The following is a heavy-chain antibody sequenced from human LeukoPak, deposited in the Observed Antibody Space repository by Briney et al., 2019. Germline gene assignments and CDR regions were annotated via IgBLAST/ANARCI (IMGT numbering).Heavy chain of an antibody. CDR1: GGTFSSYA. J-gene: IGHJ4*02. D-gene: IGHD2-15*01. CDR2: MNPNSGNT. CDR3: ARGHTPKYCSGGSCYGYY. V-gene: IGHV1-8*02. Sequence: ASVKVSCKASGGTFSSYAINWVRQATGQGLEWMGWMNPNSGNTGYAQKFQGRVTMTRNTSISTAYMELSSLRSEDTAVYYCARGHTPKYCSGGSCYGYYWGQGTLVTVSS.